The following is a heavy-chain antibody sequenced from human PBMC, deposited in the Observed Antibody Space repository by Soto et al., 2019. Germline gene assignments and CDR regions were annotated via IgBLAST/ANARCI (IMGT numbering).Heavy chain of an antibody. Sequence: EVQLVESGGGLVQPGGSLRLACAASGFTFSRHWMHWVRQAPGKGLVWVSRINSDGSSRVYAEAVKGRFTISRDNAENTLSLQMDSLRAEDTAVYYCVRAETQLGSCSSTNCLFDYWGQGTLVTVSS. J-gene: IGHJ4*02. CDR2: INSDGSSR. CDR1: GFTFSRHW. CDR3: VRAETQLGSCSSTNCLFDY. D-gene: IGHD2-2*01. V-gene: IGHV3-74*01.